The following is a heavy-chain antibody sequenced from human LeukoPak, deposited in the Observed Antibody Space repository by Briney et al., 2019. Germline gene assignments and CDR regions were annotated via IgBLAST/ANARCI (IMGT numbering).Heavy chain of an antibody. J-gene: IGHJ3*02. V-gene: IGHV1-18*01. CDR2: ISAYNGNT. CDR1: GYTFTSCG. Sequence: EASVKVSCKASGYTFTSCGISWVRQAPGQGLEWMGWISAYNGNTNYAQKLQGRVTMTTDTSTSTAYMELRSLRSDDTAVYYCARVFAIAVAGTGAFDIWGQGTMVTVSS. D-gene: IGHD6-19*01. CDR3: ARVFAIAVAGTGAFDI.